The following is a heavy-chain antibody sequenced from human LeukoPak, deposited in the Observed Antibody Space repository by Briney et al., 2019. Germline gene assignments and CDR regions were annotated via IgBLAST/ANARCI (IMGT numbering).Heavy chain of an antibody. Sequence: AGGSLRLSCAASGFTFSSYGMNWVRQAPGKGLEWVAVIWYDGSNKYYADSVKGRFTISRDNSKNTLYLQMNSLRAEDTAVYYCARDGGIAAAGRAYYFDYWGQGTLVTVSS. J-gene: IGHJ4*02. V-gene: IGHV3-33*01. CDR1: GFTFSSYG. D-gene: IGHD6-13*01. CDR2: IWYDGSNK. CDR3: ARDGGIAAAGRAYYFDY.